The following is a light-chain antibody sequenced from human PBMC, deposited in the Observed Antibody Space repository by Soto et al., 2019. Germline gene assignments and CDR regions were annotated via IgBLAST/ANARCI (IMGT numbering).Light chain of an antibody. CDR2: EVS. CDR3: SSYTSSSIV. Sequence: QSVLTQAASVSGSPGQSITISCTGTSSDVGGYNYVSWYQQHPGKAPKLMIYEVSNRPSGVSNRFSGSKSGNTASLTISGLQAEDEADYYCSSYTSSSIVFGTGTKVTVL. CDR1: SSDVGGYNY. J-gene: IGLJ1*01. V-gene: IGLV2-14*01.